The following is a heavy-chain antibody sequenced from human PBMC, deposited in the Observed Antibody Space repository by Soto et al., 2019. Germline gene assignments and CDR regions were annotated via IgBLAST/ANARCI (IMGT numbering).Heavy chain of an antibody. CDR1: GFTFSSYS. Sequence: PGGSLRLSCAASGFTFSSYSMNWVRQAPGKGLEWVSYISSSSSTICYADSVKGRFTISRDNAKNSLYLQMNSLRAEDTAVYYCARDGGDSSSWYFAFDIWGQGTMVTVSS. J-gene: IGHJ3*02. V-gene: IGHV3-48*01. CDR3: ARDGGDSSSWYFAFDI. CDR2: ISSSSSTI. D-gene: IGHD6-13*01.